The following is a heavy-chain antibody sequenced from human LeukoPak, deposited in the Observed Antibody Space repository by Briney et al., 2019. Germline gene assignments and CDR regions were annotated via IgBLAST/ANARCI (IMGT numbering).Heavy chain of an antibody. D-gene: IGHD4-17*01. CDR3: ARDPNGDSNMDV. V-gene: IGHV4-39*07. Sequence: PSETLSLTCTVSGGSISSSSYYWGWIRQPPGKGLEWIGSIYYSGSTYYNPSLKSRVTISVDTSKNQFSLKLSSVTAADTAVYYCARDPNGDSNMDVWGKGTTVTVPS. J-gene: IGHJ6*03. CDR2: IYYSGST. CDR1: GGSISSSSYY.